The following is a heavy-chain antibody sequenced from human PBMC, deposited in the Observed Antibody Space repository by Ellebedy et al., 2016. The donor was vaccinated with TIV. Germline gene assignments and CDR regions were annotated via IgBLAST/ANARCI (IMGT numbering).Heavy chain of an antibody. CDR3: ARDRQHQLMGSSFDN. CDR1: GGTFRNYA. Sequence: ASVKVSCKASGGTFRNYAISWVRQAPGQGLEWIGWISAYNGHTNYLQKLQGRVTMTTDTSTSTANMELRSLRSDDTAVYYCARDRQHQLMGSSFDNWGQGTLVSVSS. J-gene: IGHJ4*02. V-gene: IGHV1-18*01. CDR2: ISAYNGHT. D-gene: IGHD6-13*01.